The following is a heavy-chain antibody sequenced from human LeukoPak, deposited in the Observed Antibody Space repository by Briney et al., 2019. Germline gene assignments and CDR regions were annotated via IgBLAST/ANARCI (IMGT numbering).Heavy chain of an antibody. CDR1: GFTFSSYA. CDR3: AKAGGSGSYYNGRRSYMDV. D-gene: IGHD3-10*01. CDR2: ISGSGGST. V-gene: IGHV3-23*01. Sequence: QPGGSLRLSCAASGFTFSSYAMSWVRQAPGKGLEWVSAISGSGGSTYYADSVKGRFTISRDNSKNTLYLQMNSLRAEDTAVYYCAKAGGSGSYYNGRRSYMDVWGKGTTVTVSS. J-gene: IGHJ6*03.